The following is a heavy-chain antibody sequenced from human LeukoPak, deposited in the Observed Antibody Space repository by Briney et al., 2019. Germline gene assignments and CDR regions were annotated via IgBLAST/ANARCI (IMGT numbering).Heavy chain of an antibody. CDR1: GGSISSSSYY. Sequence: SETLSLTCTVSGGSISSSSYYWGWIRQPPWKVLEWNGSIYYSGDNSGDTYYNPSLKSRVTISVDTSKNQFSLKLSSVTAADTAVYFCARLRGYTDGPPAYWGQGTLVTVSP. V-gene: IGHV4-39*01. D-gene: IGHD5-18*01. CDR2: IYYSGDNSGDT. J-gene: IGHJ4*02. CDR3: ARLRGYTDGPPAY.